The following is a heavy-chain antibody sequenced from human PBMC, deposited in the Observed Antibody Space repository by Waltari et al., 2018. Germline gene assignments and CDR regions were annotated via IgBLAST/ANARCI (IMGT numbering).Heavy chain of an antibody. CDR3: ARLFGRWLLSGGDDY. V-gene: IGHV3-53*01. CDR1: GLSVSDDY. CDR2: IYTGGST. Sequence: EVQLLESGGGLIQPGGSLRLSCAASGLSVSDDYMTWVRQAPGKGLEGVSVIYTGGSTYYADSVKGRFTISRDSSKNTLYLQMNSLRAEDTAVYYCARLFGRWLLSGGDDYWGQGTLVTVS. J-gene: IGHJ4*02. D-gene: IGHD2-15*01.